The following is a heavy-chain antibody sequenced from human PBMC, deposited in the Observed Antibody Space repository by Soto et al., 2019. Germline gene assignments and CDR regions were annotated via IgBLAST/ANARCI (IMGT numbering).Heavy chain of an antibody. CDR3: VCGGNFFVY. CDR2: LDQDGSER. D-gene: IGHD3-16*01. V-gene: IGHV3-7*01. J-gene: IGHJ4*02. CDR1: GFTFSTYW. Sequence: EVQLVESGGGLVQPGGSLRLSCAASGFTFSTYWMTWVRRPPGKGLEWVANLDQDGSERYYVDSVRGRFTISRDNAKNSLYLEMNSLRGEDTGVYFCVCGGNFFVYWGQGTLVTVSP.